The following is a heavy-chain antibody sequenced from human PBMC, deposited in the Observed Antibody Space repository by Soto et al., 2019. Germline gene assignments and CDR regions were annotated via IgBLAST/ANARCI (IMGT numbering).Heavy chain of an antibody. J-gene: IGHJ4*02. CDR2: ISYDAKSK. CDR3: ARGLLAAGPFDS. D-gene: IGHD2-8*02. V-gene: IGHV3-30*03. CDR1: GFTFNTYG. Sequence: PXGSLRLSCAASGFTFNTYGMHGVRQAPGKGLEWVAVISYDAKSKLYVDSVRGRFTISRDNSKNTLFLQMDSLRPEDTALYYCARGLLAAGPFDSWGQGTLVTVSS.